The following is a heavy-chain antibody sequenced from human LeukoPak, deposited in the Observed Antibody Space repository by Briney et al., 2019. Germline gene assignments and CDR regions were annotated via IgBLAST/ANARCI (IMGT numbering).Heavy chain of an antibody. CDR2: ISAYNSNT. CDR3: ARATGVMLRYYFDY. V-gene: IGHV1-18*01. J-gene: IGHJ4*02. CDR1: GYTCTSYG. Sequence: ASVKVSCKASGYTCTSYGISWVRQAPGQGLEWMGWISAYNSNTNYAQKLQGRVTMTTDTSTSTAYMELRSLRSDDTAVYYCARATGVMLRYYFDYWGQGTLVTVSS. D-gene: IGHD3-16*01.